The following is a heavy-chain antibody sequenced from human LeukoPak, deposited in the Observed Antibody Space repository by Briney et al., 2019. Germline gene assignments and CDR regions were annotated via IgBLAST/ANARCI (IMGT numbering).Heavy chain of an antibody. CDR3: ARDLSGGTSMLRGVIND. V-gene: IGHV6-1*01. Sequence: PSQTLSLTCAISGDSVSSSSAAWNWIRQSPSRGLEWLGRTYYRSKWYNDYAESVKSRISINADTSKNQFSLHLNSVTPEDTALYYCARDLSGGTSMLRGVINDWGQGTQVTVSS. D-gene: IGHD3-10*01. CDR2: TYYRSKWYN. CDR1: GDSVSSSSAA. J-gene: IGHJ4*02.